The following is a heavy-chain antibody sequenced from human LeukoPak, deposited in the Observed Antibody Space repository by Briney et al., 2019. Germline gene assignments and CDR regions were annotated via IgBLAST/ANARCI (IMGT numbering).Heavy chain of an antibody. D-gene: IGHD6-13*01. CDR1: GFTFSDYY. CDR3: AKTVAAAGTWSFEY. J-gene: IGHJ4*02. CDR2: ISGSGGST. V-gene: IGHV3-23*01. Sequence: PGGSLRLSCAASGFTFSDYYMSWIRQAPGKGLEWVSAISGSGGSTYYADSVKGRFTISRDNSKNTLYLQMNSLRAEDTAVYYCAKTVAAAGTWSFEYWGQGTLVTVSS.